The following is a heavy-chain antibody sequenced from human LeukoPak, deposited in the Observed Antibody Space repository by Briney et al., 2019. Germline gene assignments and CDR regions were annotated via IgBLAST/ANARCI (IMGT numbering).Heavy chain of an antibody. CDR3: ARDSDSSGYYYGMDV. CDR2: ISSSSSYI. V-gene: IGHV3-21*01. J-gene: IGHJ6*02. D-gene: IGHD3-22*01. CDR1: GFTFSSYS. Sequence: SGGSLRLSCAASGFTFSSYSMNWVRQAPGKGLEWVSSISSSSSYIYYADSVKGRFTISRDNAKNSLYLQMNSLRAEDTAVYYCARDSDSSGYYYGMDVWGQGTTVTVSS.